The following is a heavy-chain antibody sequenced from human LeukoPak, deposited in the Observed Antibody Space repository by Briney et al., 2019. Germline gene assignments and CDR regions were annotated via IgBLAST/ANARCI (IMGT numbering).Heavy chain of an antibody. CDR3: VRVATTSSGWYHFDN. Sequence: GGSLRLSCAASGFAITDHHMDWVRQAPGRGMEWVGRSQTTKPNSCTTEYAASVKGRFTISRDDSKNSLYLQLNSLKTEDTAVYYCVRVATTSSGWYHFDNWGQGTLVTVSS. CDR2: SQTTKPNSCTT. J-gene: IGHJ4*02. V-gene: IGHV3-72*01. CDR1: GFAITDHH. D-gene: IGHD6-13*01.